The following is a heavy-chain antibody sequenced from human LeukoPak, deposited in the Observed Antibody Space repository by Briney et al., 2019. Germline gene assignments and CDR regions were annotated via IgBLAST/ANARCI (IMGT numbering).Heavy chain of an antibody. Sequence: SETLSLTCTVSGYSISSGYYWGWIRQPPGKGLEWIGSIYHSGSTYYNPSLKSRVTISVDTSKNQFSLKLSSVTAADTAVYYCARVMYYYGSASYPDPYYFDYWGQGTLVTVSS. CDR1: GYSISSGYY. CDR2: IYHSGST. CDR3: ARVMYYYGSASYPDPYYFDY. J-gene: IGHJ4*02. V-gene: IGHV4-38-2*02. D-gene: IGHD3-10*01.